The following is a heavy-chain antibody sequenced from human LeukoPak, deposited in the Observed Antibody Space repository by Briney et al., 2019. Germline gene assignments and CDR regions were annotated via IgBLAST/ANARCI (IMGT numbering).Heavy chain of an antibody. CDR3: ARDLGTHYYDSSGYMGWFDP. J-gene: IGHJ5*02. D-gene: IGHD3-22*01. V-gene: IGHV4-59*01. Sequence: PSETLSLTCTVSGGSISSYYWSWIRQPPGKGLEWLGYIYYSGSTNYNPSLKSRVTISVDTSKNQFSLKLSSVTAADTAVYYCARDLGTHYYDSSGYMGWFDPWGQGTLVTVSS. CDR2: IYYSGST. CDR1: GGSISSYY.